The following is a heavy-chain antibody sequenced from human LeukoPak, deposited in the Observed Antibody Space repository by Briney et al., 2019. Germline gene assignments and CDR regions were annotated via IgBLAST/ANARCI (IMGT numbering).Heavy chain of an antibody. CDR3: ARKSAFDI. CDR1: GGSLSGYY. Sequence: SETLSLTCAVYGGSLSGYYWSWIRQPPGKGLEWIGYIYYSGSTKYNPSLKSRVTISVDASKNQLSLKLSSVTAADTAVYYCARKSAFDIWGQGTMVTVSS. CDR2: IYYSGST. J-gene: IGHJ3*02. V-gene: IGHV4-59*01.